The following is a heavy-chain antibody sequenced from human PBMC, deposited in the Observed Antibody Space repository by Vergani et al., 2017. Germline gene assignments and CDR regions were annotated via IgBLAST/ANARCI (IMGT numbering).Heavy chain of an antibody. CDR1: GFTFSSYA. J-gene: IGHJ3*02. CDR2: ISYDGINK. V-gene: IGHV3-30-3*01. D-gene: IGHD3-9*01. Sequence: QVQLVESGGGVVQPGRSLRLSCAASGFTFSSYAMHWVRQAPGKGLEWVAVISYDGINKYYADSVKGRFTISRDNSKNTLYLKMNSRRAEDTAVYYCARGSVHYDILTGQYPPDAFDIWGQGTMVTVSS. CDR3: ARGSVHYDILTGQYPPDAFDI.